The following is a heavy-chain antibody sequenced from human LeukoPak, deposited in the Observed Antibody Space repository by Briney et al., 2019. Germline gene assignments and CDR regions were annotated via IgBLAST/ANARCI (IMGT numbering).Heavy chain of an antibody. V-gene: IGHV3-23*01. CDR3: ATNYDFWSGYADY. J-gene: IGHJ4*02. Sequence: GGSLRLSCAASGFIFSYYAMHWVRQAPGKGLEWVSAISGSGGSTYYADSVKGRFTISRDNSKNTLYLQMNSLRAEDTAVYYCATNYDFWSGYADYWGQGTLVTVSS. D-gene: IGHD3-3*01. CDR2: ISGSGGST. CDR1: GFIFSYYA.